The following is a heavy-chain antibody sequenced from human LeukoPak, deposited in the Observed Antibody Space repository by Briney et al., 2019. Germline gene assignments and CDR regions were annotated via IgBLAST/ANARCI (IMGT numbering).Heavy chain of an antibody. J-gene: IGHJ4*02. V-gene: IGHV1-2*04. D-gene: IGHD6-19*01. CDR2: INPNSGGT. CDR1: GYTFTGYY. CDR3: ARDLSSGSGGIAVAGSLEYYFDY. Sequence: GASVKVSCKASGYTFTGYYMHWVRQAPGQGLEWMGWINPNSGGTNYAQKFQGWVTMTRDTSISTAYMELSRLRSDDTAVYYCARDLSSGSGGIAVAGSLEYYFDYWGQGTLVTVSS.